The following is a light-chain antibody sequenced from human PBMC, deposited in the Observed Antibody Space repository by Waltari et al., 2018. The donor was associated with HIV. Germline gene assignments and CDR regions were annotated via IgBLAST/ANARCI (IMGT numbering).Light chain of an antibody. CDR2: TND. CDR3: ATWDDSLNGPV. CDR1: TSNIGSHA. V-gene: IGLV1-44*01. Sequence: QSVLSQAPSASGTPGQSVAISCSGRTSNIGSHAVNWYQQLPGTAPKLHIHTNDQRPSGVPDRFAGSQSGTSASLAISGLQSADKSDYYCATWDDSLNGPVFVGGTKLTVL. J-gene: IGLJ2*01.